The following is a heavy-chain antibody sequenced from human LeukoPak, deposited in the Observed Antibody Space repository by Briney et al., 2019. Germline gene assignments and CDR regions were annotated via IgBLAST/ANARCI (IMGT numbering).Heavy chain of an antibody. V-gene: IGHV4-59*01. CDR3: ARGLLDGYTHPAAFDI. CDR2: IYYSGST. Sequence: SETLSLTCTVSGGSISSYYWSWIRQPPGKGLEWVGYIYYSGSTNYNPSLKSRFTISVDTSKNQFSLKLSSVTAADTAVYYCARGLLDGYTHPAAFDIWGQGTMVTVSS. J-gene: IGHJ3*02. CDR1: GGSISSYY. D-gene: IGHD5-24*01.